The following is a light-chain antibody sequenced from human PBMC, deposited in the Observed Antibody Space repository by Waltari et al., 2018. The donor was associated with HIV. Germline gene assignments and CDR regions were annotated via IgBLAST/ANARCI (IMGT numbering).Light chain of an antibody. Sequence: SSEVIQDATVSVALGQTVRITINGNSLRNYFPRRYQQKQGQAPVLVIYGENNRPSGIPGRVSGSTSGNTASLIITGAQAEDEAEYYCNSRDSSGNRLVVFGGGTKLTVL. J-gene: IGLJ2*01. CDR3: NSRDSSGNRLVV. CDR2: GEN. CDR1: SLRNYF. V-gene: IGLV3-19*01.